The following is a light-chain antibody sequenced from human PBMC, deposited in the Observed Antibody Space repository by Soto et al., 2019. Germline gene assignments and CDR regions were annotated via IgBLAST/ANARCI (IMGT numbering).Light chain of an antibody. V-gene: IGLV2-14*01. CDR2: EVT. CDR1: SSDVGGYDF. Sequence: QSALTQPRSVSGSPGQSVTISCTGSSSDVGGYDFVSWYQQHPGKAPKLVIYEVTNRPSGVSNRFSGSKSANTASLTISGLQAEDEADFYCSSYTSTSTLVVFGTGTKVTVL. J-gene: IGLJ1*01. CDR3: SSYTSTSTLVV.